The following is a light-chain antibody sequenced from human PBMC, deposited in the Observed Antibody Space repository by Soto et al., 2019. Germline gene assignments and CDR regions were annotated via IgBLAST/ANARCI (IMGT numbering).Light chain of an antibody. J-gene: IGKJ2*01. CDR3: QQYYSYPPI. Sequence: AIRMTQSPSSFSASTGDRVTITCRASQGISNYLAWYQQKPGKAPNLLIYAASTLQSGVPSRFSGSVSGTDFTLTISYLQSEDFATYFCQQYYSYPPIFGQGTKLEIK. CDR1: QGISNY. V-gene: IGKV1-8*01. CDR2: AAS.